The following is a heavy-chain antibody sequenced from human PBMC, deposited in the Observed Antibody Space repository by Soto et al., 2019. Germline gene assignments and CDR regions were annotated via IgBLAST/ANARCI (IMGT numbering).Heavy chain of an antibody. CDR1: GGSISSYY. J-gene: IGHJ5*02. V-gene: IGHV4-59*01. Sequence: SETLSLTCTVSGGSISSYYWSWIRQPPGKGLEWIGYIYYSGSTNYNPSLKSRVTISVDTSKNQFSLKLSSVTAADTAVYYCAREGSNYDSLTGYYHSWFDPRGQGTLVTVSS. CDR2: IYYSGST. D-gene: IGHD3-9*01. CDR3: AREGSNYDSLTGYYHSWFDP.